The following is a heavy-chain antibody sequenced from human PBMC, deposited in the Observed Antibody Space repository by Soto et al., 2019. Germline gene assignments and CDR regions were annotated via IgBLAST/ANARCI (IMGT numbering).Heavy chain of an antibody. CDR3: ARHGSGYEDSSSWYQNNWFDP. Sequence: PSETLSLTCAVSGGSISSSNWWSWVRQPPGKGLEWIGEIYHSGSTNYNPSLKSRVTISVDKSKNQFSLKLSSVTAADTAVYYCARHGSGYEDSSSWYQNNWFDPWGQGTLVTVSS. V-gene: IGHV4-4*02. CDR1: GGSISSSNW. J-gene: IGHJ5*02. D-gene: IGHD6-13*01. CDR2: IYHSGST.